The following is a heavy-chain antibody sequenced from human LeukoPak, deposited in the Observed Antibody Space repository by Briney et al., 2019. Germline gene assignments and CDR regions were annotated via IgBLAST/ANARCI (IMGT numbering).Heavy chain of an antibody. D-gene: IGHD3-3*01. CDR1: GGSISSYY. Sequence: SETLSLTCTVSGGSISSYYWSWIRQPAGKGLEWIGRIYTSGNTNYNPSLKSRVTMSVDTSKNQFSLKLSSVTAADTAVYYCARCCYDFWSGYYYFDYWGQGTLVTVSS. J-gene: IGHJ4*02. CDR3: ARCCYDFWSGYYYFDY. V-gene: IGHV4-4*07. CDR2: IYTSGNT.